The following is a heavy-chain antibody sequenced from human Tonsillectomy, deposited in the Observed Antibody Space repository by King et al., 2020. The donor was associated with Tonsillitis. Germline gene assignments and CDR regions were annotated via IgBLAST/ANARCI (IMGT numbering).Heavy chain of an antibody. CDR1: GFTFDDYA. D-gene: IGHD1/OR15-1a*01. CDR3: AKDIAKQRVLRIDY. J-gene: IGHJ4*02. CDR2: ISWNSGSI. V-gene: IGHV3-9*01. Sequence: QLVQSGGGLVQPGRSLRLSCAASGFTFDDYAMHWVRPAPGKGLEWVSGISWNSGSIGYADSVKGRFTISRDNAQNSLYLQMKSLRAEDTALYYCAKDIAKQRVLRIDYWGQGTLVTVSS.